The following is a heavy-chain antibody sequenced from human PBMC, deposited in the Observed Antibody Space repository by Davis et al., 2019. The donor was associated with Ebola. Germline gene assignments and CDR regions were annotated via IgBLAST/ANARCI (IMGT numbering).Heavy chain of an antibody. CDR3: ARRGTSSWYAGWFDP. J-gene: IGHJ5*02. D-gene: IGHD6-13*01. CDR1: GGSISSSSYY. V-gene: IGHV4-39*06. CDR2: IYYSGST. Sequence: MPSETLSLTCTVSGGSISSSSYYWGWIRQPPGKGLEWIGSIYYSGSTYYNPSLKSRVTISVDTSKNQFPLKLSSVTAADTAMYYCARRGTSSWYAGWFDPWGQGTLVTVSS.